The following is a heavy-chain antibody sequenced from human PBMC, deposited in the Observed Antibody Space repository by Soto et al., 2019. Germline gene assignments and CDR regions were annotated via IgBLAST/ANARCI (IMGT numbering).Heavy chain of an antibody. D-gene: IGHD2-2*01. CDR3: ARDYGSIGLVVAAARVFDY. V-gene: IGHV4-34*12. CDR2: IIHSGST. J-gene: IGHJ4*02. CDR1: GGSFSGYY. Sequence: SETLSLTCAVFGGSFSGYYWSWIRQPPGKGLEWIGEIIHSGSTNYSPSLKSRVSISVDTSKNQFSRRLSSVTAADTAVYYCARDYGSIGLVVAAARVFDYWGQGTLVTVSS.